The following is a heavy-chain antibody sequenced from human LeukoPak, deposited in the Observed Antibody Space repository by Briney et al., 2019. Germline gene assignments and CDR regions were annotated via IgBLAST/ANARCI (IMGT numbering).Heavy chain of an antibody. CDR2: IYYSGST. CDR3: ARGKVVAAASDY. V-gene: IGHV4-30-4*08. Sequence: SETLSLTCTVSGGSISSGDYYWSWIRQPPGKGLEWIGYIYYSGSTYYNPSLKSRVTISVDTSKNQFSLKLSSVTAADTAVYYCARGKVVAAASDYWGQGTLVTVSS. D-gene: IGHD6-13*01. CDR1: GGSISSGDYY. J-gene: IGHJ4*02.